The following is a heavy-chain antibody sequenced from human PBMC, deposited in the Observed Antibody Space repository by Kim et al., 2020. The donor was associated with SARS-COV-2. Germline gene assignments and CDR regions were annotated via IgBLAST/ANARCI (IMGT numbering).Heavy chain of an antibody. Sequence: SCNRGRSDQPTGKRLEWIGSIYYSGSTYYHPSIKSRVTISVDTSRNQFSLKLSSVTAADPAVYYCAKRLRGGIAVAGGYYFDYWGQGTLAT. V-gene: IGHV4-39*01. D-gene: IGHD6-19*01. J-gene: IGHJ4*02. CDR2: IYYSGST. CDR1: SCN. CDR3: AKRLRGGIAVAGGYYFDY.